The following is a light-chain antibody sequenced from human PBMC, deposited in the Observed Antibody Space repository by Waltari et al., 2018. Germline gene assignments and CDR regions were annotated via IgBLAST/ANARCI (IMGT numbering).Light chain of an antibody. CDR1: QSVFYTSNNKNY. J-gene: IGKJ3*01. Sequence: IVMTQSPASLTVSLGERAPINCKSSQSVFYTSNNKNYLSRYQQTPGQPPKLLFYWASTRESGVPDRFSGSGSGADFTLTIGSLQAEDVALYFCQQYYSSPFTFGPGTKVDIK. CDR3: QQYYSSPFT. V-gene: IGKV4-1*01. CDR2: WAS.